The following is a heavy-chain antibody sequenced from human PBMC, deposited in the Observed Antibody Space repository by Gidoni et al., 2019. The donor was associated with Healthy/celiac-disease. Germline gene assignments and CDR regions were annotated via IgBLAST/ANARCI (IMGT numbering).Heavy chain of an antibody. V-gene: IGHV3-21*01. CDR3: ARESAGGSCSYLGDCYPHY. J-gene: IGHJ4*02. D-gene: IGHD2-15*01. Sequence: GLRWVSSISSSSSYIYYADSVKGRFTISRDNAKNSLYLQMNSLRAEDTAVYYCARESAGGSCSYLGDCYPHYWGQGTLVTVSS. CDR2: ISSSSSYI.